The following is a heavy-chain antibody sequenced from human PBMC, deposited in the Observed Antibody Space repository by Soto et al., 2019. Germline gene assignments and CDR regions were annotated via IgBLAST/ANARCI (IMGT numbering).Heavy chain of an antibody. CDR1: GFTFSSYA. J-gene: IGHJ3*02. D-gene: IGHD6-19*01. V-gene: IGHV3-23*01. CDR3: AKDRTQWLVQADAFDI. Sequence: VGSLRLSCAASGFTFSSYAMSWVRQAPGKGLEWVSAISGSGGSTYYADSVKGRFTISRDNSKNTLYLQMNSLRAEDTAVYYCAKDRTQWLVQADAFDIWGQGTMVTVSS. CDR2: ISGSGGST.